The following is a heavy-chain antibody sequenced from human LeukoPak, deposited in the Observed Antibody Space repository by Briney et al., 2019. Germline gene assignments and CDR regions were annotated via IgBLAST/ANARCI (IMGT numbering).Heavy chain of an antibody. V-gene: IGHV4-39*07. CDR3: AKGAGGFSYYNWFDP. CDR1: GGSISSSPYY. Sequence: SETLSLTCTVSGGSISSSPYYWGWIRQPPGKGLEWIGSIYYSGTTHYNPSLEGRVTISVDTSKNQFSLKLASVTAADTAIYYCAKGAGGFSYYNWFDPWGQGTLVTVSS. J-gene: IGHJ5*02. D-gene: IGHD5-18*01. CDR2: IYYSGTT.